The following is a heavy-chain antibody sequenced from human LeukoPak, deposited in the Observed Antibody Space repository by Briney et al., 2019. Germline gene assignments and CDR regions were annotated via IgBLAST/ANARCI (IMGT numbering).Heavy chain of an antibody. CDR1: GFTFSNAW. CDR2: ISGSGGST. D-gene: IGHD5-24*01. CDR3: AKDQSQMATMDY. Sequence: GGSLRLSCAASGFTFSNAWMSWVRQAPGKGLEWVSAISGSGGSTYYADSVKGRFTISRDNSKNTLYLQMNSLRAEDTAVYYCAKDQSQMATMDYWGQGTLVTVSS. V-gene: IGHV3-23*01. J-gene: IGHJ4*02.